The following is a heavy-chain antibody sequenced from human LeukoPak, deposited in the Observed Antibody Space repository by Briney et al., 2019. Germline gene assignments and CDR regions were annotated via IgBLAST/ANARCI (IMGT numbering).Heavy chain of an antibody. CDR1: GGSISSYY. CDR3: AREDPQTTVPEGMDV. V-gene: IGHV4-59*01. CDR2: IYYSGTT. J-gene: IGHJ6*02. D-gene: IGHD4-17*01. Sequence: PSETLSLTCSVSGGSISSYYWSWIRQSPGKGLEWIGCIYYSGTTNYNPSLKSRVTISVDTSKNQFSLKLSSVTAADTAVYYCAREDPQTTVPEGMDVWGQGTTVTVSS.